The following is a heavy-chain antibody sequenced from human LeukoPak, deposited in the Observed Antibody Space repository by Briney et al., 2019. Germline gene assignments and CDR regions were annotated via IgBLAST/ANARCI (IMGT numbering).Heavy chain of an antibody. D-gene: IGHD3-10*01. Sequence: GGSLRLSCAASGFTFSSYGMHWVRQAPGKGLDWVAFIRYDGHNKYYADSVKGRFTISRDNSKNTLYLQMNSLRAEDTAVYYCAKANQRGTYFASGSIRSAVDYWGQGTLVTVSS. J-gene: IGHJ4*02. CDR1: GFTFSSYG. CDR2: IRYDGHNK. V-gene: IGHV3-30*02. CDR3: AKANQRGTYFASGSIRSAVDY.